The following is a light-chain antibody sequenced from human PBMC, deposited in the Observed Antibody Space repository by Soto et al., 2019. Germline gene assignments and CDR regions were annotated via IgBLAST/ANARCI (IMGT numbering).Light chain of an antibody. V-gene: IGLV2-14*01. J-gene: IGLJ2*01. CDR3: RSYTSSSHVV. CDR2: EVS. Sequence: QSVLTQPASVSGSPGQSITISCTGTSSDVGGYNYVSRYQQHPGKAPKLMIYEVSNRPSGVSNRFSGSKSGNKASLTISGLKAEDEADYYCRSYTSSSHVVFGGGTKVTVL. CDR1: SSDVGGYNY.